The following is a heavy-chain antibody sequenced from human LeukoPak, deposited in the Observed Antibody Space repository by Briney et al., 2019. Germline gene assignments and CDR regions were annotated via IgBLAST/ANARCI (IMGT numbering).Heavy chain of an antibody. CDR2: IYYSGST. CDR3: ARVVFSMTLSGNYYEMGLDC. J-gene: IGHJ4*02. Sequence: SETLSLTCTVSGGSISSSSYYWGWIRQPPGKGLEWIGSIYYSGSTYYNPSLKSRVTISVDTSKNQFSLKLSSVTAADTAVYYCARVVFSMTLSGNYYEMGLDCWGQGTLVTVSS. CDR1: GGSISSSSYY. D-gene: IGHD1-26*01. V-gene: IGHV4-39*01.